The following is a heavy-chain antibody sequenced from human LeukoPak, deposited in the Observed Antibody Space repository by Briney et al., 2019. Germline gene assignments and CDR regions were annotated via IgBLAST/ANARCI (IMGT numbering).Heavy chain of an antibody. J-gene: IGHJ4*02. CDR2: IYTTGNT. V-gene: IGHV3-66*01. Sequence: GGSLILSCAASGLTVSSTYISWVRQAPGRGLEWVSVIYTTGNTYYADSVKGRFTISRDNSKNTLYLQMNSLRAEDTAVYYCAIIRCRFTGSDYWGRGTLVTVSS. CDR3: AIIRCRFTGSDY. CDR1: GLTVSSTY. D-gene: IGHD1-26*01.